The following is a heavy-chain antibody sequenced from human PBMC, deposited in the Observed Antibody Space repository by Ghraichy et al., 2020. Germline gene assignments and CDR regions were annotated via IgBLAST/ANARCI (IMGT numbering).Heavy chain of an antibody. Sequence: QTLSLTCAISGDSVSSNSATWDWIRQSPSRGLEWLGRTYYTSKWNTDYAQSVKSRMTINPDTSKNQFSLQLDSVTPEDTSVYYCARGQVGDTRRGFDYWGQGALVTVSS. CDR3: ARGQVGDTRRGFDY. CDR2: TYYTSKWNT. J-gene: IGHJ4*02. V-gene: IGHV6-1*01. CDR1: GDSVSSNSAT. D-gene: IGHD1-26*01.